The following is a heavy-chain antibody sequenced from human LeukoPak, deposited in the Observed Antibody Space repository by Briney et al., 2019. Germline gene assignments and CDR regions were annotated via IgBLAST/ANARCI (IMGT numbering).Heavy chain of an antibody. Sequence: SETLSLTCAVSGGSISSGGYSWSWIRQPPGKGLEWIGYIYHSGSTYYNPSLKSRVTISVDRSKNQFSLKLSSVTAADTAVYYCARGVVVAATPTYYFDYWGQGTLVTVSS. J-gene: IGHJ4*02. CDR1: GGSISSGGYS. CDR2: IYHSGST. CDR3: ARGVVVAATPTYYFDY. V-gene: IGHV4-30-2*01. D-gene: IGHD2-15*01.